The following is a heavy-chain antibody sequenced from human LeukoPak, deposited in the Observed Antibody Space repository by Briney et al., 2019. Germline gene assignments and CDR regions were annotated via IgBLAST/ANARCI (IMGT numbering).Heavy chain of an antibody. Sequence: PGGSLRLSCAASGVTFSSYSMNWVRQAPGKGLEGVSSISSSSSYIYYADSVKGRFTISRDNAKNSLYLQMNSLRAEDTAVYYCARDGAYSGYDGYYYYYGMDVWGQGTTVTVSS. CDR2: ISSSSSYI. CDR1: GVTFSSYS. J-gene: IGHJ6*02. D-gene: IGHD5-12*01. CDR3: ARDGAYSGYDGYYYYYGMDV. V-gene: IGHV3-21*01.